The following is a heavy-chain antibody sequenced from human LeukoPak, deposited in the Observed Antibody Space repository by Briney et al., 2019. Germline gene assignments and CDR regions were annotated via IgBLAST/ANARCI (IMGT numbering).Heavy chain of an antibody. D-gene: IGHD3-16*01. CDR1: GYTFTSYG. Sequence: ASVTVSCKASGYTFTSYGINWVRQAPGQGLEWMEWISTYNGDTNYAQKLQGRVTMTTDTSTSTAYMELRSLRSDDTAVYYCARGSSYGFSMGYWGQGTLVTVSS. CDR2: ISTYNGDT. J-gene: IGHJ4*02. CDR3: ARGSSYGFSMGY. V-gene: IGHV1-18*01.